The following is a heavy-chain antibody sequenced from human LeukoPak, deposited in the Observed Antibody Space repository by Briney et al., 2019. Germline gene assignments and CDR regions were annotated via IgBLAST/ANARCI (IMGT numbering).Heavy chain of an antibody. D-gene: IGHD1-26*01. V-gene: IGHV4-34*01. CDR1: VGSFSGYH. J-gene: IGHJ4*02. CDR3: ARQRGSGSYYGAQYFDY. CDR2: INHSGST. Sequence: SQTLSLTCAVYVGSFSGYHWTWIRQSPGKGLEWIGEINHSGSTKYNPSLKSRVTISVDTSKNQFSLKLSSVTAADTAVYYCARQRGSGSYYGAQYFDYWGQGTLVTVSS.